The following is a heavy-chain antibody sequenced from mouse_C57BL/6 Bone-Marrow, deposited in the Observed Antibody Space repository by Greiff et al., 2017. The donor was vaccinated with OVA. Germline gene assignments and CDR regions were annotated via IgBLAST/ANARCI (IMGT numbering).Heavy chain of an antibody. CDR3: ARYHWSYFDY. V-gene: IGHV7-3*01. J-gene: IGHJ2*01. CDR2: IRNKANGYTT. D-gene: IGHD4-1*01. Sequence: EVQRVESGGGLVQPGGSLSLSCAASGFTFTDYYMSWVRQPPGKALEWLGFIRNKANGYTTEYSASVKGRLTISRDNSQSILYLQMNALRAEDSATYYCARYHWSYFDYWGQGTTLTVSS. CDR1: GFTFTDYY.